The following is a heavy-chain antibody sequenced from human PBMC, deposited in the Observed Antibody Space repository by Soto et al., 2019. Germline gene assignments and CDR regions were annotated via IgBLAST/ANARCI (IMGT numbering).Heavy chain of an antibody. V-gene: IGHV1-18*01. Sequence: QVQLVQSGAEVKKPGASVKVSCKASGYTFTSYGISWVRQAPGQGLEWMGWISAYNGNTNYAQKLQGRVTMTTDTSANTAYMELTGLGSDDPCVHYCAMLCDVLRFVFSFGYWGPGTPVPVFS. J-gene: IGHJ4*02. CDR1: GYTFTSYG. D-gene: IGHD3-3*01. CDR3: AMLCDVLRFVFSFGY. CDR2: ISAYNGNT.